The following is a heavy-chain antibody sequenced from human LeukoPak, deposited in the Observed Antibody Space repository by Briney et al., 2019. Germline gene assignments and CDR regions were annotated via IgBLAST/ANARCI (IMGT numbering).Heavy chain of an antibody. CDR2: IRSKAYGGTT. V-gene: IGHV3-49*03. CDR3: TIEAPCSAASCKYDP. Sequence: LRLFRTDSAFKFGDYAISCSRVAPGRGLGWVGFIRSKAYGGTTEYAASVKGRFTISRDDSKRIAYMQMNRLKNDDTAVYYCTIEAPCSAASCKYDPSGHGKLGTASS. D-gene: IGHD2-15*01. J-gene: IGHJ5*02. CDR1: AFKFGDYA.